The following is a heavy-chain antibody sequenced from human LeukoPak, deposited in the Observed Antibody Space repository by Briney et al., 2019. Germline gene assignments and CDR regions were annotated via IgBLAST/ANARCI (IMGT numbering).Heavy chain of an antibody. CDR3: AKAGFYYGSGNMSPLGIGYFTMDV. J-gene: IGHJ6*02. Sequence: GGSLRLSCAASGFTFASFTMSWVRQAPGRNLEWVSAIRGTDTNTYYADSVRGRFTISRDNSNNTLFLQMNGLRAEDTAVYYCAKAGFYYGSGNMSPLGIGYFTMDVWGQGTTVTVSS. CDR2: IRGTDTNT. D-gene: IGHD3-10*01. CDR1: GFTFASFT. V-gene: IGHV3-23*01.